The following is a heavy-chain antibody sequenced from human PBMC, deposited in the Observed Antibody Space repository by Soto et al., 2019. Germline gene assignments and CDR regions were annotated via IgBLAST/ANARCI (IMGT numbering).Heavy chain of an antibody. D-gene: IGHD2-2*01. CDR1: GGSISRGGYS. J-gene: IGHJ5*02. V-gene: IGHV4-30-2*01. CDR3: ARVPDR. CDR2: IYHSGST. Sequence: SQTLSRTCAVSGGSISRGGYSWSWIRLPPGKGLEWIGYIYHSGSTYYNPSLKSRVTISVDRSKNQFSLKLSSVTAADTAVYYCARVPDRWGQGTLVTVS.